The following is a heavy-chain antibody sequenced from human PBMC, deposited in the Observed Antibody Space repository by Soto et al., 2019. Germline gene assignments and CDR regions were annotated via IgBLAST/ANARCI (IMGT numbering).Heavy chain of an antibody. CDR3: ARPHGGSSGWDNWYDP. CDR2: IYYSGST. J-gene: IGHJ5*02. Sequence: SETLSLTCTVYGGSISSYYWSWIRQPPGKGLEWIGYIYYSGSTSYNPSLKSRVTISVDTSKNQFSLKLSSVTAADTAVYYCARPHGGSSGWDNWYDPWGQGPLVTVSS. V-gene: IGHV4-59*01. D-gene: IGHD6-25*01. CDR1: GGSISSYY.